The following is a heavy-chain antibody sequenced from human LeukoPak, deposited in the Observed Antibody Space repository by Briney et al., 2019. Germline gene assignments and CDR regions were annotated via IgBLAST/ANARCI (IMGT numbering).Heavy chain of an antibody. Sequence: YLDSVKGRFTISRDNARNSLYLQMDNLRAEDTGVYYCARDIYDGFALDYWGQGTLVTVSS. V-gene: IGHV3-21*03. CDR3: ARDIYDGFALDY. D-gene: IGHD2/OR15-2a*01. J-gene: IGHJ4*02.